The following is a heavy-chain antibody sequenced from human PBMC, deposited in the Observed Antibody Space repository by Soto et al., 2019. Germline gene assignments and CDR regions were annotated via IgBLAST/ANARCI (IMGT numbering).Heavy chain of an antibody. V-gene: IGHV4-39*01. CDR3: ARLGGSGPNDY. Sequence: QLQLQESGPGLVKPSETLSLTCTVSGGSISSSSYYWGWIRQPPGKGLEWIGSSYYSGSTYYNPSLKSRVTISVDTSKNQFSLKLSSVTAADTAVYYCARLGGSGPNDYWGQGTLVTVSS. J-gene: IGHJ4*02. D-gene: IGHD3-10*01. CDR2: SYYSGST. CDR1: GGSISSSSYY.